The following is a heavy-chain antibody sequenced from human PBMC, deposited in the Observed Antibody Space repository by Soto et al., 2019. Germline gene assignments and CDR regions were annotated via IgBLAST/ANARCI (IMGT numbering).Heavy chain of an antibody. CDR1: GGSISSGDYY. CDR3: ARGGDGGYDW. J-gene: IGHJ4*02. Sequence: SETVSLTCTVSGGSISSGDYYWSWIRQPPGKGLEWIGYIYYSGSTYYNPSLKSRVTISVDTSKNQFSLKLSSVTAADTAVYYCARGGDGGYDWWGQGTLVTVSS. V-gene: IGHV4-30-4*01. CDR2: IYYSGST. D-gene: IGHD5-12*01.